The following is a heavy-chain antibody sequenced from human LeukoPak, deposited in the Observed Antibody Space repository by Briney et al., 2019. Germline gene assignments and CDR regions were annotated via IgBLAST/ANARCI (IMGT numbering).Heavy chain of an antibody. V-gene: IGHV4-38-2*01. D-gene: IGHD5-18*01. Sequence: SETLSLTCAVSGYSINSDYYWGWIRQPPGKGLEWIGTIYHRGNTYYNPSLNSRVSISVDTSKNQFSLRLSSVTAADTAVYYCARGRKYTSGYRVTELGSGYSDYWGQGTLVTVSS. J-gene: IGHJ4*02. CDR1: GYSINSDYY. CDR2: IYHRGNT. CDR3: ARGRKYTSGYRVTELGSGYSDY.